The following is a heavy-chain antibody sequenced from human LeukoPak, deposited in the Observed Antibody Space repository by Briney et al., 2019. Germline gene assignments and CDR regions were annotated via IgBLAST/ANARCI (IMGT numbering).Heavy chain of an antibody. Sequence: GGSLRLSCAAPGFTFSSYAMSWVRQAPGKGLEWVSAISGSGGSTYYADSVKGRFTISRDNSKNTLYLQMNSLRAEDTAVYYCARGPQTVIGFDHWGQGTLVTVSS. J-gene: IGHJ4*02. D-gene: IGHD3-10*01. CDR3: ARGPQTVIGFDH. CDR1: GFTFSSYA. CDR2: ISGSGGST. V-gene: IGHV3-23*01.